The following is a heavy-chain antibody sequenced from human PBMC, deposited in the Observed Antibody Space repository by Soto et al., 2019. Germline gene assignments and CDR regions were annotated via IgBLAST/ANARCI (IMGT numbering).Heavy chain of an antibody. Sequence: SETLSLSCTVSGGSISSGDYYGSWIREPPGKGLESIGYIYYSGSTYYNPSLKSRVTISVDTSKNQFSLKLTSVTAADTAVYYCARAVYCTTANCWDDFHYYNIDVWGQGTAVTVSS. CDR3: ARAVYCTTANCWDDFHYYNIDV. V-gene: IGHV4-30-4*01. D-gene: IGHD2-2*01. CDR2: IYYSGST. CDR1: GGSISSGDYY. J-gene: IGHJ6*02.